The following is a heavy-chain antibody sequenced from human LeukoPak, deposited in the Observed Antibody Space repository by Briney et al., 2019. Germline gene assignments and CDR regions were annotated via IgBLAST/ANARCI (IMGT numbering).Heavy chain of an antibody. V-gene: IGHV4-61*01. J-gene: IGHJ5*02. CDR2: IYYSGST. D-gene: IGHD2-15*01. CDR1: GGSISSSTSY. Sequence: SETLSLTCTVSGGSISSSTSYWGWIRQPPGKGLEWIGYIYYSGSTNYNPSLKSRVTISVDTSKNQFSLELSSVTAADTAVYYCARELRCSGGSCYPPYNWFDPWGQGTLVTVSS. CDR3: ARELRCSGGSCYPPYNWFDP.